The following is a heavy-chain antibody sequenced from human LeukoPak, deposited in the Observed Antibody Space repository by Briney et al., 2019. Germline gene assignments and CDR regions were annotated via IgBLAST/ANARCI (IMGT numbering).Heavy chain of an antibody. CDR1: GFTFSSYG. CDR2: IWYDGNNK. D-gene: IGHD3-9*01. V-gene: IGHV3-33*01. J-gene: IGHJ4*02. CDR3: ARSTSSEYDIYHFDY. Sequence: TGRSLRLSCAASGFTFSSYGMHWVRQAPDKGLEWVAVIWYDGNNKYYADSVKGRFTISRDNSKNTLYLQMNSLRAEDTAVYYCARSTSSEYDIYHFDYWGQGTLVTVSS.